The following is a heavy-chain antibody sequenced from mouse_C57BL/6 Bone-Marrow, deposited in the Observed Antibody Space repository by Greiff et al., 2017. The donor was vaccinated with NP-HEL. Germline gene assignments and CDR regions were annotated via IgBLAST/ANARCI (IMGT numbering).Heavy chain of an antibody. V-gene: IGHV1-69*01. Sequence: QVQLQQPGAELVMPGASVKLSCKASGYTFTSYWMHWVKQRPGQGLEWIGELDPSDSYTNYNQKFKGKSTLTVDKSSSTAYMQRSSLTSEDSAVYYCAKAYYSNSWYFDYWGQGTTLTVSS. CDR2: LDPSDSYT. J-gene: IGHJ2*01. CDR3: AKAYYSNSWYFDY. D-gene: IGHD2-5*01. CDR1: GYTFTSYW.